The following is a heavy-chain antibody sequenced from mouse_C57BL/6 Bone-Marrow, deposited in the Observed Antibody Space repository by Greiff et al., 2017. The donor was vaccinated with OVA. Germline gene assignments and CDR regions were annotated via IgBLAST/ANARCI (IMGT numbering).Heavy chain of an antibody. Sequence: QVQLQQSGAELVRPGASVKMSCKASGYTFTSYNMHWVKQTPRQGLEWIGAIYPGNGDTSYNQKFKGKATLTVDKSSSTAYKQLSSLTTDDSAVYICARVVIRRRPYFDYWGQGTTLTVSS. CDR2: IYPGNGDT. J-gene: IGHJ2*01. CDR3: ARVVIRRRPYFDY. V-gene: IGHV1-12*01. CDR1: GYTFTSYN. D-gene: IGHD2-12*01.